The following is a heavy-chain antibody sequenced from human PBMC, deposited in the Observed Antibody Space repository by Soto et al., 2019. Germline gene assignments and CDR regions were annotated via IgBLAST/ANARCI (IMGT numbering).Heavy chain of an antibody. J-gene: IGHJ4*02. CDR2: INAGNGNT. CDR1: GYTFTHYT. V-gene: IGHV1-3*01. CDR3: ARAMYYDILTGYVY. D-gene: IGHD3-9*01. Sequence: GASVKVSCKASGYTFTHYTVHWVRQAPGQRLEWMGWINAGNGNTKYSQKFQGRVTITRDTSASTAYMELSSLRSEDTAVYYCARAMYYDILTGYVYWGQGTLVTVSS.